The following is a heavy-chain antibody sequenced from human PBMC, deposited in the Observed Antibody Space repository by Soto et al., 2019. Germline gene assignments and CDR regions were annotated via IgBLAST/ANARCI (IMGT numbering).Heavy chain of an antibody. V-gene: IGHV3-23*01. J-gene: IGHJ3*02. Sequence: HHGGSLRLSGAASGFTFSGCAMILVRQAPGKGLEWVSAISGSGGSTYYADSVKGRFTISRDNSKNTLYLQMNSLRAEDTAVYYCAKDRYSPLVATIDAFDIWGQGTMVTVSS. CDR1: GFTFSGCA. CDR2: ISGSGGST. D-gene: IGHD5-12*01. CDR3: AKDRYSPLVATIDAFDI.